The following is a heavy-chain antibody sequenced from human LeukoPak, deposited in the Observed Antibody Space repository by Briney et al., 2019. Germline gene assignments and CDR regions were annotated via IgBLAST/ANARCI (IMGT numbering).Heavy chain of an antibody. D-gene: IGHD6-13*01. V-gene: IGHV4-39*01. J-gene: IGHJ4*02. CDR3: ARLEFLAAPFGC. CDR1: GVSISSSSYY. Sequence: PSETLSLTCTVSGVSISSSSYYWGRIRQPPGKGLEWIGNIYYSGSTYSNPSLKSRDTISADTSKSQFSLRLSSVIAADTAVYYCARLEFLAAPFGCWGQGTLVTVSS. CDR2: IYYSGST.